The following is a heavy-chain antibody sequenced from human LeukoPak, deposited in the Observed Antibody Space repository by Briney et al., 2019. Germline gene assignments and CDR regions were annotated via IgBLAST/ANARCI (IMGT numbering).Heavy chain of an antibody. D-gene: IGHD5-12*01. Sequence: GGSLRLSCAASGFTFSSYWMHWVRQAPGKGLVWVSRINSHGSSTSYADSVRGRFTISRDNAKNTLYLQMNSMRAEDTAVYYCTRDGGYNAFDIWGQGTMVTVSS. V-gene: IGHV3-74*01. CDR1: GFTFSSYW. CDR2: INSHGSST. J-gene: IGHJ3*02. CDR3: TRDGGYNAFDI.